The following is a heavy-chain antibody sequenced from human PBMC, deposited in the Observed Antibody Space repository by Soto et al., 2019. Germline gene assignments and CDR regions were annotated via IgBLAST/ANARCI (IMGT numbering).Heavy chain of an antibody. CDR1: GFTFSAYG. Sequence: QVQLVESGGGVVQPGRSLRLSCAASGFTFSAYGMHWVRQAPGKGLHWVANIWFDGSNKYYADSVKGRFTISRDNSKNTVSLQINSLRAEDTAIYYCARAVFGCSGGTCYSHYGMDVWGQGTTVTVSS. CDR2: IWFDGSNK. CDR3: ARAVFGCSGGTCYSHYGMDV. J-gene: IGHJ6*02. V-gene: IGHV3-33*01. D-gene: IGHD2-15*01.